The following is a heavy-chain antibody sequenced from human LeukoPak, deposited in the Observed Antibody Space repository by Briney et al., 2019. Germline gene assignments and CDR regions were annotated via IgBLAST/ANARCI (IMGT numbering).Heavy chain of an antibody. CDR3: AKAAVATGYHYTYYMDV. D-gene: IGHD1-1*01. CDR2: IRYDETKE. J-gene: IGHJ6*03. Sequence: PGGALRLSCATSGFTFTNYGMHWVGQAPGKGLERVAFIRYDETKEFYADSVKGRFTVSRDNSKSTLYLQMNSLSPEDTGVYCCAKAAVATGYHYTYYMDVWGKGTTVTIS. V-gene: IGHV3-30*02. CDR1: GFTFTNYG.